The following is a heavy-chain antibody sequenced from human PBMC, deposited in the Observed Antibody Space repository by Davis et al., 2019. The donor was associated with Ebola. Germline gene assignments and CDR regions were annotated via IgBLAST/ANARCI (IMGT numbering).Heavy chain of an antibody. CDR2: IYYTGSA. CDR3: ATSRSWSTSHYGMDV. CDR1: GVSISSGDYY. V-gene: IGHV4-30-4*01. J-gene: IGHJ6*04. Sequence: MPSETLSLTCTVSGVSISSGDYYWSWIRQPPGEGLEWIGYIYYTGSAYYSPSLKSRVVISVATSKNQVSLKLTSVTASDSAVYYCATSRSWSTSHYGMDVWGKGTMVAVSS. D-gene: IGHD6-13*01.